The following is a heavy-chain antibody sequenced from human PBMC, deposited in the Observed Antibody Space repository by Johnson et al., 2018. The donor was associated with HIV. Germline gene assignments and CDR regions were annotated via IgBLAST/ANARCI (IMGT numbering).Heavy chain of an antibody. V-gene: IGHV3-20*04. Sequence: VQLVESGGGVVRPGGSLRLSCAASGFTFDDYGMRWVRQAPGKGLEWVSGINWNGGSTGYADSVKGRFTISRDNSKNTLYLQMNSLRAEDTAVYYCARSLIAAADAFDIWGQGTMVTVSS. CDR3: ARSLIAAADAFDI. J-gene: IGHJ3*02. CDR2: INWNGGST. CDR1: GFTFDDYG. D-gene: IGHD6-13*01.